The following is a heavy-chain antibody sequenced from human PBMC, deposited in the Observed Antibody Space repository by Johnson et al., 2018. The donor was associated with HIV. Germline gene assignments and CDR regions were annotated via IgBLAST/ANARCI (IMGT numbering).Heavy chain of an antibody. D-gene: IGHD2-8*02. Sequence: VQLVESGGGLVKPGGSLRLSCAASGFTFSNYDIQWVRQGTGKGLEWVSSIGTAGDTYYPGSVKGRFTISRDNSKNTLYLQMNSLRAEDTAVYYCARERSIVLVVYAMPGAFDIWGQGTMVTVS. CDR2: IGTAGDT. CDR3: ARERSIVLVVYAMPGAFDI. CDR1: GFTFSNYD. V-gene: IGHV3-13*01. J-gene: IGHJ3*02.